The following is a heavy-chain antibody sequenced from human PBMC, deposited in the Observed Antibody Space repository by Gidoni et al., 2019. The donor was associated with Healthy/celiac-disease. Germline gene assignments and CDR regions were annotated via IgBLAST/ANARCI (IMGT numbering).Heavy chain of an antibody. CDR3: AKAAGHSSSWYGYFDY. J-gene: IGHJ4*02. V-gene: IGHV3-23*01. D-gene: IGHD6-13*01. CDR2: ISGSGGST. Sequence: EVQLLESGGGLVQPGGSLRLSCAAAGFTFSSSAISWVRQAPGKGLEWVSAISGSGGSTYYADSVKGRFTISRDNSKNTLYLQMNSLRAEDTAVYYCAKAAGHSSSWYGYFDYWGQGTLVTVSS. CDR1: GFTFSSSA.